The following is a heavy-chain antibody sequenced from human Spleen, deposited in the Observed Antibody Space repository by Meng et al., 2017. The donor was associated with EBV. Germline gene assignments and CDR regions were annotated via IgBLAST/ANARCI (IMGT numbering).Heavy chain of an antibody. Sequence: EVQLVESGGGLVKPGGSLRLSCAASGFTFRKYSMNWVRQAPGKGREWVSYISSSTSDTYYADSVKGRFTISRDNTKNSLYLQMNSLRVGDTAVYFCATEGYCSGGSCASPNWFDPWGQGTLVTVSS. CDR3: ATEGYCSGGSCASPNWFDP. D-gene: IGHD2-15*01. CDR2: ISSSTSDT. V-gene: IGHV3-21*01. CDR1: GFTFRKYS. J-gene: IGHJ5*02.